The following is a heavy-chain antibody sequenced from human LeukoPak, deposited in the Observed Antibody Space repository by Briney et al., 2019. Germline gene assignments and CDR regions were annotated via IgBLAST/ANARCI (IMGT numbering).Heavy chain of an antibody. V-gene: IGHV3-48*03. D-gene: IGHD5-18*01. Sequence: PGGSLRLSCAASGFTFSSYEMNWVRQAPGKGLEWVSYISSSGSTTYYADSVKGRFTISRDNAKNSLYLQMNSLRAEDTAVYYCARGGHTAMALGNFDYWGQGTLVTVSS. CDR3: ARGGHTAMALGNFDY. CDR2: ISSSGSTT. J-gene: IGHJ4*02. CDR1: GFTFSSYE.